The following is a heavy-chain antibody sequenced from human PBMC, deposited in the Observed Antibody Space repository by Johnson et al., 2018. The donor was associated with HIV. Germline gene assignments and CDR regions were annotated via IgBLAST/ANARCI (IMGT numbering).Heavy chain of an antibody. J-gene: IGHJ3*01. Sequence: VQLVESGGGVVQPGRSLRLSCAASGFTFSTYGMHWVRQAPGKGLEWVALISYDGSYKYYADSVKGRFTISRDNSKNTLYLQMNSLRVEDTAVYYCARQPWDAFDVWGRGTMVTVSS. CDR2: ISYDGSYK. CDR1: GFTFSTYG. CDR3: ARQPWDAFDV. V-gene: IGHV3-30*03.